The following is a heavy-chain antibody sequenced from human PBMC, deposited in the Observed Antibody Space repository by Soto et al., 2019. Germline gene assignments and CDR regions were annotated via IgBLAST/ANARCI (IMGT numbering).Heavy chain of an antibody. CDR2: VYYSGAT. D-gene: IGHD4-17*01. Sequence: SETLSLTCSVSGGSVSDKTYYWSWIRQPPGKRLEWIGYVYYSGATNYNPSLKSRVTISVDLSKNRFSLRLSSVTTADTALYYCARTTAVPNTLRSRYFFDYWGQGTLVTVS. CDR3: ARTTAVPNTLRSRYFFDY. V-gene: IGHV4-61*01. CDR1: GGSVSDKTYY. J-gene: IGHJ4*02.